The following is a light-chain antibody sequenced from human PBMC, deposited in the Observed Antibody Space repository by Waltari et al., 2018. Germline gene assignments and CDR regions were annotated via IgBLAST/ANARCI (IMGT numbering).Light chain of an antibody. Sequence: DIQMTQSPSSLSASVGDRVTITCRASQSISSYLNWYQQKPGKAPKLLIYAASSLQSGVPSRFSCSGSGTDFTLTISSLQPEDFATYYCQQSYSTPPMYTFGQGTKVEIK. V-gene: IGKV1-39*01. CDR1: QSISSY. J-gene: IGKJ2*01. CDR3: QQSYSTPPMYT. CDR2: AAS.